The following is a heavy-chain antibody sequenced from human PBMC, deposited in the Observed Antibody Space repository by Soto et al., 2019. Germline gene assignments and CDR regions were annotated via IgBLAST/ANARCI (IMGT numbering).Heavy chain of an antibody. CDR2: ICREGTT. CDR1: GITVSSNY. CDR3: ARDGGSSGYVCGGWYFDQ. D-gene: IGHD3-22*01. J-gene: IGHJ4*02. V-gene: IGHV3-53*02. Sequence: EVQLVETGGGVIQPGGSLRLSCAASGITVSSNYMNWVRQAPGKGLEWVSVICREGTTYYADSVRGRFTISRDKARNTLYLQSNSLRAEDTAMYYCARDGGSSGYVCGGWYFDQWGQGTLVTVSS.